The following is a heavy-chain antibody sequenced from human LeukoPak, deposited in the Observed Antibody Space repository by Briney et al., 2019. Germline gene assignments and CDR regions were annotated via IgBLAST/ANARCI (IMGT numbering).Heavy chain of an antibody. V-gene: IGHV3-30*03. Sequence: GGSLRLSCAASGFTFSSYGMHWVRQAPGKGLEWVAVISYDGSNKYYADSVKGRFTISRDNSKNTLYLQMNSLRAEDTAVYYCARDMGLLWFGESDYWGQGTLVTVSS. J-gene: IGHJ4*02. D-gene: IGHD3-10*01. CDR2: ISYDGSNK. CDR1: GFTFSSYG. CDR3: ARDMGLLWFGESDY.